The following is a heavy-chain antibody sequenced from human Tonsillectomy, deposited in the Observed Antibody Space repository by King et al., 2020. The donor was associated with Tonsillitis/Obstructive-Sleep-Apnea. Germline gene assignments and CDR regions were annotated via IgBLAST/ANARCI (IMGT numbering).Heavy chain of an antibody. J-gene: IGHJ4*02. D-gene: IGHD2-15*01. CDR1: GFTVSSNY. CDR2: IYIDGST. Sequence: QLVQSGGGLIQTGGSLRLSCAASGFTVSSNYMSWVRQAPGKGLEWVSVIYIDGSTYYADSVKGRFTISRDTSMNTLFLQMNSLRVEDTAVYYCARGPGNLRYCSGDRCDNFDYWGQGTVVTVSS. V-gene: IGHV3-53*01. CDR3: ARGPGNLRYCSGDRCDNFDY.